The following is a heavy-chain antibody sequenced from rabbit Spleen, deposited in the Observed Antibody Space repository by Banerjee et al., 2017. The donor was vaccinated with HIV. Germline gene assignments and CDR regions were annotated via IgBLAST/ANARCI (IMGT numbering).Heavy chain of an antibody. CDR3: VRDLGYDDLSEKGYFNL. CDR2: IDPIFGRT. Sequence: QQQLVESGGGLVKPEGSLTLTCTASGFSFSSGYDMCWVRQAPGKGLEWIGYIDPIFGRTYYASWVNGRFTISSHNAQNTLYLQLNSLTAADTATYFCVRDLGYDDLSEKGYFNLWGPGTLVTVS. V-gene: IGHV1S43*01. D-gene: IGHD2-1*01. J-gene: IGHJ4*01. CDR1: GFSFSSGYD.